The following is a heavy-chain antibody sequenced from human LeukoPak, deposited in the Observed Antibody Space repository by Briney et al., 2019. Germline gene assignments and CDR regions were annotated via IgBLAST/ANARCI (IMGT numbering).Heavy chain of an antibody. CDR2: ISGSGGST. D-gene: IGHD1-26*01. J-gene: IGHJ4*02. CDR3: ANQVASTGPLY. V-gene: IGHV3-23*01. Sequence: PGGSLRLSCAASGFTFSIYVMSWVRQAPGKGLKLVSSISGSGGSTYYADSVKGRFTISRDNSKNTLYLQINSLRAEDTAVYYCANQVASTGPLYWGQGTLVTVSS. CDR1: GFTFSIYV.